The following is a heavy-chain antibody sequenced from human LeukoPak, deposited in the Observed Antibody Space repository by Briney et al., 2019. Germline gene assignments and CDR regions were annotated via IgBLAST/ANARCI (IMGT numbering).Heavy chain of an antibody. CDR1: GGTFSSYA. J-gene: IGHJ4*02. CDR3: ARHYGDYDYFDY. Sequence: ASVKVSCKASGGTFSSYAISWVRQVPGQGLEWMGGIIPIFGTANYAQKFQGRVTITADESTSTAYMELSSLRSEDTAVYYCARHYGDYDYFDYWGQGTLVTVSS. D-gene: IGHD4-17*01. V-gene: IGHV1-69*13. CDR2: IIPIFGTA.